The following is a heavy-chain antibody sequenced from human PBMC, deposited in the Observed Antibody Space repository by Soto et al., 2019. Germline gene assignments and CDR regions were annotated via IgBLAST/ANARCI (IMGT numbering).Heavy chain of an antibody. CDR1: GFSFSSYA. J-gene: IGHJ4*02. CDR3: ARALYCSGTRCDTESDY. D-gene: IGHD2-15*01. V-gene: IGHV3-33*05. CDR2: ISLGGVNE. Sequence: GGSLRLACAASGFSFSSYAMQWVRRAPGRGLEWVAVISLGGVNEYYGDSVKGRFIISRDNSKSTLYLQMNSLRADDTAVYYCARALYCSGTRCDTESDYWGQRTLVTGSS.